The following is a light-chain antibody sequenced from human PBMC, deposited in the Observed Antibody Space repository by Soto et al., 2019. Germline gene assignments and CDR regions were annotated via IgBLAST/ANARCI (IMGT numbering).Light chain of an antibody. CDR2: DAS. CDR3: QQYDSSPLT. CDR1: QSVSGSY. V-gene: IGKV3D-20*01. J-gene: IGKJ4*01. Sequence: EIVLTQSPATLSLSPGERATLSCGASQSVSGSYLAWYQQKPGLAPRLLIYDASNRATGIPDRFSGSGSGTDFTLTISRLEPEDFAVYHCQQYDSSPLTFGGGTKVEIK.